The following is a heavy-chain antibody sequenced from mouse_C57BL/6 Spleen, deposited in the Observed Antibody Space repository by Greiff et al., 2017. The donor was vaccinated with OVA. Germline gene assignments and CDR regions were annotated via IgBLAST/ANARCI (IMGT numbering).Heavy chain of an antibody. CDR2: IRLKSDNYAT. V-gene: IGHV6-3*01. Sequence: EVKLEESGGGLVQPGGSMKLSCVASGFTFSNYWMNWVRQSPEKGLEWVAQIRLKSDNYATHYAESVKGRFTISRDDSKSSVYLQMNNLRAEDTGIYYCTPYYYGYYFDYWGQGTTLTVSS. CDR3: TPYYYGYYFDY. J-gene: IGHJ2*01. D-gene: IGHD1-1*01. CDR1: GFTFSNYW.